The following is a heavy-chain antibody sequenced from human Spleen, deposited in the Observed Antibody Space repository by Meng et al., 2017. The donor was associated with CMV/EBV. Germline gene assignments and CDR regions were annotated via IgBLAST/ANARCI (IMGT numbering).Heavy chain of an antibody. CDR1: GYTFTDHY. CDR2: IYPNSGGT. Sequence: ASVKVSCKASGYTFTDHYFHWVRQAPGQGLEWMGWIYPNSGGTHYAQKFQGRLTVTTDTSISTAYMELSRLRSDDTAVYYCARVYCGGDCSNLNWFDPWGQGTLVTVSS. J-gene: IGHJ5*02. CDR3: ARVYCGGDCSNLNWFDP. V-gene: IGHV1-2*02. D-gene: IGHD2-21*01.